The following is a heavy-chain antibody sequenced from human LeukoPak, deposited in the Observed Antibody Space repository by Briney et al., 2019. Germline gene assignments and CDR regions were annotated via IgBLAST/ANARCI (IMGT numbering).Heavy chain of an antibody. D-gene: IGHD2-2*01. CDR2: IYYSAST. J-gene: IGHJ4*02. CDR3: ARYHWDY. CDR1: GGSINSTTYY. Sequence: SETLSLTCAVSGGSINSTTYYWGWLRQPPGKGLEWIGSIYYSASTYYNPSLKSRVTISVDTSKNQFSLNLSSVTAADTAVYYCARYHWDYWGQGTLVTVSS. V-gene: IGHV4-39*01.